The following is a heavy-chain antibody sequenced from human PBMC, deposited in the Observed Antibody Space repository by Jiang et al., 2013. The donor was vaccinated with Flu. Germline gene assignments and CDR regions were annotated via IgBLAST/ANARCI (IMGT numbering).Heavy chain of an antibody. J-gene: IGHJ4*02. D-gene: IGHD2-15*01. CDR1: GFSVSTSGVG. V-gene: IGHV2-5*02. CDR3: AHYPGYCSGGSCYSLGLIDY. Sequence: KPTQTLTLTCTCSGFSVSTSGVGVGWIRQPPGKALEWVSIIYWDDDQRYRPSLKNRLTITRAASKNQVMLFLSDLEPADTATYYCAHYPGYCSGGSCYSLGLIDYWGQGTLVTVSS. CDR2: IYWDDDQ.